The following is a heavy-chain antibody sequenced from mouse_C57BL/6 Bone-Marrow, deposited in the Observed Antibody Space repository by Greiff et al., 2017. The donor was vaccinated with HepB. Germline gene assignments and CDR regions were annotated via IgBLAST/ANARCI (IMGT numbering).Heavy chain of an antibody. J-gene: IGHJ3*01. V-gene: IGHV1-39*01. CDR1: GYSFTDYN. D-gene: IGHD3-3*01. CDR3: ARERISRAWFAY. CDR2: INPNYGTT. Sequence: EVKVVESGPELVKPGASVKISCKASGYSFTDYNMNWVKQSNGKSLEWIGVINPNYGTTSYNQKFKGKATLTVDQSSSTAYMQLNSLTSEDSAVYYCARERISRAWFAYWGQGTLVTVSA.